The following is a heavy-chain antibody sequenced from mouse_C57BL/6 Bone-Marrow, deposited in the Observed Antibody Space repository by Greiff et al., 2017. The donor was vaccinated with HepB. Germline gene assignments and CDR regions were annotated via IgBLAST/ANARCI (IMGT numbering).Heavy chain of an antibody. CDR3: ARPLTGTWFAY. J-gene: IGHJ3*01. V-gene: IGHV5-6*01. CDR1: GFTFSSYG. D-gene: IGHD4-1*01. Sequence: EVQGVESGGDLVKPGGSLKLSCAASGFTFSSYGMSWVRQTPDKRLEWVATISSGGSYTYYPDSVKGRFTISRDNAKNTLYLQMSSLKSEDTAMYYCARPLTGTWFAYWGQGTLVTVSA. CDR2: ISSGGSYT.